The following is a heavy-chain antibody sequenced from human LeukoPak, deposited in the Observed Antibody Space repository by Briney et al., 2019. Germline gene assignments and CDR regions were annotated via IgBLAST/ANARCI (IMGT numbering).Heavy chain of an antibody. CDR3: ARDGEDIVVVPAAIDY. V-gene: IGHV3-21*01. CDR2: ISSSSSYI. D-gene: IGHD2-2*02. CDR1: GFTFSSYS. Sequence: GGSLRLSCAASGFTFSSYSMNWVRQAPGKGLEWVSSISSSSSYIYYADSVKGRFTISRYNAKNSLYLQMNSLRAEDTAVYYCARDGEDIVVVPAAIDYWGQGTLVTVSS. J-gene: IGHJ4*02.